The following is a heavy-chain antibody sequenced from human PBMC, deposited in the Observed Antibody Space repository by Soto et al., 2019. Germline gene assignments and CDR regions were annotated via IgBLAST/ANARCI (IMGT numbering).Heavy chain of an antibody. V-gene: IGHV1-3*01. CDR3: ARKYSTPGGLFDT. J-gene: IGHJ5*02. Sequence: ASVKVSCKASGYTFTSYAMHWVRQAPGQRLEWMGWINAGNGNTKYSQKFQGRVTITRDTSASTAYMELSNLRSEDTAVYYCARKYSTPGGLFDTWGPGTMVTVSS. D-gene: IGHD6-6*01. CDR1: GYTFTSYA. CDR2: INAGNGNT.